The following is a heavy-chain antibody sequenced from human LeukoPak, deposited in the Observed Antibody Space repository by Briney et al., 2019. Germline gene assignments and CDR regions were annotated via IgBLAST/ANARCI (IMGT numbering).Heavy chain of an antibody. V-gene: IGHV3-23*01. CDR3: AKDYYVLYYYDSSGIDAFDI. CDR2: ISGSGGST. J-gene: IGHJ3*02. D-gene: IGHD3-22*01. Sequence: GGSLRLSCAASGFTFSSYGMSWVRQAPGKGLEWVSAISGSGGSTYYADSVKGRFTISRDNSKNTLYLQMNSLRAEDTAVYYCAKDYYVLYYYDSSGIDAFDIWGLGTMVTVSS. CDR1: GFTFSSYG.